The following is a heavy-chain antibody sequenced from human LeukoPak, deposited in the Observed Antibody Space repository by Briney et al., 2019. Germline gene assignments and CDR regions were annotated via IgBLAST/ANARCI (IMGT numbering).Heavy chain of an antibody. J-gene: IGHJ3*02. CDR3: ARVGVPTVTMDAFDI. Sequence: PGGSLRLSCAASGFTFSSYAMHWVRQAPGKGLEWVAVISYDGSNKYYADSVKGRFTISRDNSKNTLYLQMNSLRAEDTAVYYCARVGVPTVTMDAFDIWGQGTMVTVSS. V-gene: IGHV3-30-3*01. CDR2: ISYDGSNK. D-gene: IGHD4-17*01. CDR1: GFTFSSYA.